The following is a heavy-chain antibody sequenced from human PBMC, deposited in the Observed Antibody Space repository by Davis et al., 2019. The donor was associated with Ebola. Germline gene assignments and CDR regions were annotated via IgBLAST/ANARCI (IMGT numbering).Heavy chain of an antibody. CDR2: IIPILGIA. V-gene: IGHV1-69*04. Sequence: SVKVSCKASGGTFSSYAISWVRQAPGQGLEWMGRIIPILGIANYAQKFQGRVTMTRNTSISTAYMELSSLRSEDTAVYYCARGDLTGTFDYWGQGTLVTVSS. CDR3: ARGDLTGTFDY. J-gene: IGHJ4*02. D-gene: IGHD1-20*01. CDR1: GGTFSSYA.